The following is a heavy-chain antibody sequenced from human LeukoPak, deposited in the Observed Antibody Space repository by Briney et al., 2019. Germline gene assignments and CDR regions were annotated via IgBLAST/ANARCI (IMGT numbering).Heavy chain of an antibody. V-gene: IGHV3-48*01. J-gene: IGHJ6*03. CDR3: ARGDPENYYYYYMDV. D-gene: IGHD2-21*02. CDR1: GFIFSSYS. CDR2: ISSSSSTK. Sequence: PGGSLRLSCAASGFIFSSYSMNWVRQAPGKGLEWVSYISSSSSTKYYADSMKGRFTISRDNAKNSLYLQMNSLRAEDTAVYYCARGDPENYYYYYMDVWGKGTTVTVSS.